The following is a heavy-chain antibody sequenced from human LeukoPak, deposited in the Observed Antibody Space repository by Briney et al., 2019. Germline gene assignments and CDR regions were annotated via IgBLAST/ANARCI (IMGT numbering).Heavy chain of an antibody. J-gene: IGHJ3*02. D-gene: IGHD5-18*01. Sequence: ASVTVSCKASGYTFTSYGISWVRQAPGQGLEWMGWISAYSSNTNYAQKLQGRVTMTTDTSTSTAYMELRSLRSDDTAVYYCARDPEIDTAMARGAFDIWGQGTRVTLSS. V-gene: IGHV1-18*01. CDR3: ARDPEIDTAMARGAFDI. CDR1: GYTFTSYG. CDR2: ISAYSSNT.